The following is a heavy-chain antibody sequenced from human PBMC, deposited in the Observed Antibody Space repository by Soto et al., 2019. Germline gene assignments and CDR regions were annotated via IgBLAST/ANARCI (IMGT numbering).Heavy chain of an antibody. J-gene: IGHJ1*01. CDR1: GYTFTGYY. V-gene: IGHV1-2*04. Sequence: GASVKVSCKASGYTFTGYYMHWVRQAPGQGLEWMGWINPNSGGTNYAQKFQGWVTMTRDTSISTAYMELSRLRSDDTAVYYCARDPITMVRGVNRKYFQHWGQGTLVTVSS. D-gene: IGHD3-10*01. CDR2: INPNSGGT. CDR3: ARDPITMVRGVNRKYFQH.